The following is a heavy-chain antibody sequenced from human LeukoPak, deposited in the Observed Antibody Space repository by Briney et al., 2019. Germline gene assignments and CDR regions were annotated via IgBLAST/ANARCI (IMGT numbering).Heavy chain of an antibody. Sequence: PGGSLRLSCAASGFTFSSYSMNWVRQAPGKGLEWVSVIYSGGSTYYADSVKGRFTISRDNSKNTLYLQMNSLRAEDTAVYYCARALGAYAFDIWGQGTMVTVSS. CDR2: IYSGGST. V-gene: IGHV3-53*01. CDR3: ARALGAYAFDI. J-gene: IGHJ3*02. D-gene: IGHD3-16*01. CDR1: GFTFSSYS.